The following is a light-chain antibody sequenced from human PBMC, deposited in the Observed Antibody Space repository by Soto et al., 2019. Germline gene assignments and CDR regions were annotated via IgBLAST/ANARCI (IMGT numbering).Light chain of an antibody. CDR1: QSVSNY. V-gene: IGKV3-11*01. CDR3: QQRSSWPLLT. J-gene: IGKJ4*01. Sequence: EIVLTQSPATLSLSPGERATLSCRASQSVSNYLAWFQQKPGQAPRLLIYDASNRATGIPARFSGSGSGTDFTITISSLEPEDLAVSYCQQRSSWPLLTFGGGTKVEI. CDR2: DAS.